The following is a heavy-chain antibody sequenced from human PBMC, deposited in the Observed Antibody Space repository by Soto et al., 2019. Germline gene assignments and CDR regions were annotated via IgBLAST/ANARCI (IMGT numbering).Heavy chain of an antibody. CDR3: AKSCFAKNYYGMDV. V-gene: IGHV3-23*01. D-gene: IGHD2-21*01. J-gene: IGHJ6*02. CDR1: GFTFSSYV. Sequence: SGGSLRLSCAASGFTFSSYVMSWVRQVPGKGLEWVSAISGSGGRTNYADSVKGRFTISRDNSKNMLYLQMNSLRADDTAVYFCAKSCFAKNYYGMDVWGQGTTVTVSS. CDR2: ISGSGGRT.